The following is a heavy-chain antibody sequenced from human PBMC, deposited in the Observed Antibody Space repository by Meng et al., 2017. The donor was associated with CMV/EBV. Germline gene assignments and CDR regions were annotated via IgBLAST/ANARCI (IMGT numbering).Heavy chain of an antibody. V-gene: IGHV4-34*01. D-gene: IGHD3-10*01. CDR1: GGSFSGYY. J-gene: IGHJ4*02. CDR3: ALLYFGGFDD. CDR2: INHSGST. Sequence: SETLSLTCAVYGGSFSGYYWSWIRQPPGKGLEWIGEINHSGSTNYNPSLKSRVTISVDTSKNQFSLKLSSVTAADTAVYYCALLYFGGFDDWGPGTLVTVSS.